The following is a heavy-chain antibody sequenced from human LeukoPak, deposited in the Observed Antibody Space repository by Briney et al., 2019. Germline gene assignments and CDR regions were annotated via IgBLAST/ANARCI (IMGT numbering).Heavy chain of an antibody. CDR2: TSGPGGSR. D-gene: IGHD6-6*01. J-gene: IGHJ4*02. Sequence: GGSLRLSCAASGFPFSSYAMSWVRQAPGKGLEWVSATSGPGGSRDYADSVKGRFTISRDNSKNTLYLQMNSLRAEDTAIYYCAKKVGLVSAPLYYFDLWGQGTLVTVSP. CDR3: AKKVGLVSAPLYYFDL. CDR1: GFPFSSYA. V-gene: IGHV3-23*01.